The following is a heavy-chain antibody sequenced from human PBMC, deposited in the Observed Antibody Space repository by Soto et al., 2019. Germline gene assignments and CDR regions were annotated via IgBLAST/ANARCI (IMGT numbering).Heavy chain of an antibody. Sequence: QVQLQESGPRLVKPSGSLSLTCGVSGGTVASSHWWSWVRQSPGGGLEWIGNVYHTGDTNLNPSLQSRVTISVDKSNNQFSLRLNSLTAADTAVYFCARDIVTAGGNNYFDPWGPGTLVTVSS. J-gene: IGHJ5*02. CDR1: GGTVASSHW. V-gene: IGHV4-4*02. CDR2: VYHTGDT. CDR3: ARDIVTAGGNNYFDP. D-gene: IGHD2-21*02.